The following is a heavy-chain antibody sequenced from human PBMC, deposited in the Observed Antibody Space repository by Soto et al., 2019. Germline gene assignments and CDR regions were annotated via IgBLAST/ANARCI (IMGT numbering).Heavy chain of an antibody. CDR2: INHSGFT. CDR1: GGSFTGYY. CDR3: ARGHGRFAH. V-gene: IGHV4-34*01. J-gene: IGHJ4*02. Sequence: QLQLHQSGAGLLKPSETLSLTCDVSGGSFTGYYWSWIRQPPGKGLEWIGEINHSGFTNYNPSLTGRVTISLDTSKSQFSLKLKSLTAADTSFYFCARGHGRFAHWGQGTLVPVSS.